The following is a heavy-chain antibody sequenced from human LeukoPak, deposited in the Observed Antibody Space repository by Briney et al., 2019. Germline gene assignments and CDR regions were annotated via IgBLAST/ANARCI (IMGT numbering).Heavy chain of an antibody. CDR3: SKDKTAGTTGPGGDAFDI. CDR1: GFTFDDYA. D-gene: IGHD1-1*01. CDR2: ISWIIRSI. J-gene: IGHJ3*02. Sequence: RLSCAASGFTFDDYAMHWVRQAPGKGLEGVSGISWIIRSIGYSAFVKGLFTISRDNAKNSLYLQMNSLRAEDMALYYCSKDKTAGTTGPGGDAFDIWGQGTMVTVSS. V-gene: IGHV3-9*03.